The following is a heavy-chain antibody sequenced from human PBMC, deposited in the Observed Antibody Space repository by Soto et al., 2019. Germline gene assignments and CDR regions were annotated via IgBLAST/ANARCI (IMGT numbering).Heavy chain of an antibody. Sequence: EVQLVESGGRLVQPGRSLRLSCVGTGLNFDDFAMHWVRQAPGKGLEWVSGITWNSRVLAYADSVKGRFTISRDNGRKSLYLQMDSLRDEDTALYYCAKGRYDFWSPYYLDSWGQGTLVTVSS. CDR3: AKGRYDFWSPYYLDS. V-gene: IGHV3-9*01. CDR2: ITWNSRVL. D-gene: IGHD3-3*01. J-gene: IGHJ4*02. CDR1: GLNFDDFA.